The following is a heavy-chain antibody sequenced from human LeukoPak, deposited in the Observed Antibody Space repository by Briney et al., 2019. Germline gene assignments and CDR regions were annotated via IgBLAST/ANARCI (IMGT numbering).Heavy chain of an antibody. J-gene: IGHJ4*02. CDR3: GKTTVGYSSGQKPAWPVDF. Sequence: GGSLRLSCEASGFTFGSHAMYWVRQAPGKGLEWVAGIFGSGGSPHYADSVKGRFTISRDNSRNTVYLQISSLRDDDTAVYYCGKTTVGYSSGQKPAWPVDFWGQGTLVTVSS. D-gene: IGHD5-18*01. V-gene: IGHV3-23*01. CDR1: GFTFGSHA. CDR2: IFGSGGSP.